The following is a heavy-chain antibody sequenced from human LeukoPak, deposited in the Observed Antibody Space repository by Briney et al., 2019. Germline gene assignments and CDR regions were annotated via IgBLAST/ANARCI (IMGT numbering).Heavy chain of an antibody. CDR2: IYHSGST. J-gene: IGHJ4*02. CDR1: GYSISSGYY. CDR3: AGSYGDYAAFDY. Sequence: PSETLSLTCAVSGYSISSGYYWGWIRQPPGKGLEWIGSIYHSGSTYYNPSLKSRVTISVDTSKNQFSLKLSSVTAADTAVYYCAGSYGDYAAFDYWGQGALVTVSS. V-gene: IGHV4-38-2*01. D-gene: IGHD4-17*01.